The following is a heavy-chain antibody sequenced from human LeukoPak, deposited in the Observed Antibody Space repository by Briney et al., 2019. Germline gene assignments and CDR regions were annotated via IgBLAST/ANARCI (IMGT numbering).Heavy chain of an antibody. CDR2: IRSKAKSYET. CDR1: GFPFSDSH. J-gene: IGHJ4*02. CDR3: SRQVISVHVY. Sequence: GGSLRLSCAASGFPFSDSHMHWVRQASGEGLEWVGHIRSKAKSYETAYAASVTGRFTISRDDSKNTAYLQMDSLKTEDTAIYYCSRQVISVHVYWGQGILVTVSS. V-gene: IGHV3-73*01. D-gene: IGHD2-21*01.